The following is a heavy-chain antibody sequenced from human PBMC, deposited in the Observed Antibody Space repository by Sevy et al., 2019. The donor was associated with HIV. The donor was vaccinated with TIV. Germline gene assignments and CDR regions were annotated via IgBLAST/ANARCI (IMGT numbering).Heavy chain of an antibody. D-gene: IGHD3-22*01. J-gene: IGHJ5*01. CDR1: GGTFSSYA. CDR3: ARGPVVVNWFDS. CDR2: IIHIFSTA. Sequence: ASVKVSCKASGGTFSSYAISWVRQAPGQGLEWMGGIIHIFSTANYAQKFQGRVTITADESTSTAYMELSSPRSEDTAVYYCARGPVVVNWFDSWGQGTLVTVSS. V-gene: IGHV1-69*13.